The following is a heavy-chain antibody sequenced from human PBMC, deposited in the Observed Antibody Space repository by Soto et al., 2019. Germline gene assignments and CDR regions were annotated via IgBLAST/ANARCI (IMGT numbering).Heavy chain of an antibody. Sequence: QEQLVQSGAEVKKPGSSVKVSCKASGGIFNKFAISWIRQAPGQGLEWMGTITAVFGITTYAPKFQGRVAITADNSTPTAYMDLSSLRSEDTAVYYCARAPYYCASAFDHWGQGTLVTVS. V-gene: IGHV1-69*09. J-gene: IGHJ4*02. D-gene: IGHD3-10*01. CDR2: ITAVFGIT. CDR1: GGIFNKFA. CDR3: ARAPYYCASAFDH.